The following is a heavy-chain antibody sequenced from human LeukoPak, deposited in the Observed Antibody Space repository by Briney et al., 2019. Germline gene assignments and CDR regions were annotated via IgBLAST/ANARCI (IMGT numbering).Heavy chain of an antibody. J-gene: IGHJ3*02. V-gene: IGHV1-8*03. CDR3: AAVVYYGSGSYYTHDAFDI. CDR1: GYTFTSYD. D-gene: IGHD3-10*01. Sequence: ASVKVSCKASGYTFTSYDINWVRQATGLGLEWMGWMNPNSGNTGYAQKFQGRVTITRNTSISTAYMELSSLRSEDTAVYYCAAVVYYGSGSYYTHDAFDIWGQGTMVTVSS. CDR2: MNPNSGNT.